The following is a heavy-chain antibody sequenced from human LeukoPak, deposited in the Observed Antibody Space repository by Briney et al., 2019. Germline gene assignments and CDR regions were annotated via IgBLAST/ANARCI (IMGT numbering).Heavy chain of an antibody. CDR1: GFIFNDYS. CDR3: AKEVRGSSWTGFDY. J-gene: IGHJ4*02. Sequence: PGGSLRLSCAASGFIFNDYSIHWVRQFRGKGLEWVSLINKDGDRTLYADSVKGRFTISRDNRKNSLYLQMNSLRTEDTALYYCAKEVRGSSWTGFDYWGQGTLVTVSS. V-gene: IGHV3-43*01. CDR2: INKDGDRT. D-gene: IGHD6-13*01.